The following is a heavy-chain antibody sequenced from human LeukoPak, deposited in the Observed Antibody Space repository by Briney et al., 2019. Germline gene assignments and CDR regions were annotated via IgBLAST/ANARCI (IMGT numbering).Heavy chain of an antibody. D-gene: IGHD3-3*01. V-gene: IGHV1-46*01. Sequence: ASVNVSFKASGYTFTSYYMHWVRQAPGQGLEWMGIINPSGGSTSYAQKFQGRVTMTRDTSTSTVYMELSSLRSEDTAVYYCARSRDISNFWSGYWYYYYGMDVWGQGTTVTVSS. J-gene: IGHJ6*02. CDR1: GYTFTSYY. CDR2: INPSGGST. CDR3: ARSRDISNFWSGYWYYYYGMDV.